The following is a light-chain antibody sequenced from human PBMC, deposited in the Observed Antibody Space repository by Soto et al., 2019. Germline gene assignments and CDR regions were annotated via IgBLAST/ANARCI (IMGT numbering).Light chain of an antibody. CDR1: QSVSSY. CDR3: QQRSSWPLT. CDR2: DAS. J-gene: IGKJ4*01. Sequence: EIVLTQSPATLSLSPGERATLSCRASQSVSSYLVWSQQKPGQTPRLLIYDASRRATGIPARFSGSGSGTDFSLTVSSLEPEDFAVYYCQQRSSWPLTFGGGTKVEIK. V-gene: IGKV3-11*01.